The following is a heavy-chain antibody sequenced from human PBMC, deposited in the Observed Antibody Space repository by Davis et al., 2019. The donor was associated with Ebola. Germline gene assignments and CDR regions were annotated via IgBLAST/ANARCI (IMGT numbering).Heavy chain of an antibody. J-gene: IGHJ1*01. V-gene: IGHV7-4-1*02. D-gene: IGHD6-19*01. CDR2: INTNTGTP. Sequence: ASVKVSCKASGYTFTSYAMNWVRQAPGQGLEWMGWINTNTGTPTFAQDFTGRFDFSLDTSVNTAYLQITSLKAEDTAVYYCARAPSSSDWEEEYFQHWGQGTLVTVPS. CDR3: ARAPSSSDWEEEYFQH. CDR1: GYTFTSYA.